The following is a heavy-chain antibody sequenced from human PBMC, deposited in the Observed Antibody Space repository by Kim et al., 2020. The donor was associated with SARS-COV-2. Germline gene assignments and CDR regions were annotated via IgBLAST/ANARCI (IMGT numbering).Heavy chain of an antibody. CDR3: ARGSAAGPGDAFDI. J-gene: IGHJ3*02. CDR2: ISYDGSNK. V-gene: IGHV3-33*05. D-gene: IGHD6-13*01. Sequence: GGSLRLSCAASGFTFSSYGMHWVRQAPGKGLEWVAVISYDGSNKYYADSVKGRFTISRDNSKNTLYLQMNSLRAEDTAVYYCARGSAAGPGDAFDIWGQGTMVTVSS. CDR1: GFTFSSYG.